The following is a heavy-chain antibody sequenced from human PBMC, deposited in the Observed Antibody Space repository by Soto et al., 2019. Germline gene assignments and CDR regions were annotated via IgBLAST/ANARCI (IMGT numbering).Heavy chain of an antibody. CDR3: ARLSADSYGTIYYYYYGMDV. CDR1: GFTFSSYS. D-gene: IGHD5-18*01. J-gene: IGHJ6*02. CDR2: ISSSSSYI. V-gene: IGHV3-21*01. Sequence: GGSLILSCAASGFTFSSYSMNWVRQAPGKGLEWVSSISSSSSYIYYADSVKGRFTISRDNAKNSLYLQMNSLRAEDTAVYYCARLSADSYGTIYYYYYGMDVWGQGTTVTVSS.